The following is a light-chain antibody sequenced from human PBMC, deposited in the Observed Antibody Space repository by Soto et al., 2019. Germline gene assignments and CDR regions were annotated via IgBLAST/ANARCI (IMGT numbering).Light chain of an antibody. Sequence: QSALTQPASVSGSPGQSITISCTGTSSDVGSYNLVSWYQQHPGKAPKLMIYEVSKRPSGVSNRFSGSKSGNTASLTISGLQAEDEADYYCGSYAGRSTHHVYGTGTKLTVL. CDR1: SSDVGSYNL. J-gene: IGLJ1*01. CDR2: EVS. V-gene: IGLV2-23*02. CDR3: GSYAGRSTHHV.